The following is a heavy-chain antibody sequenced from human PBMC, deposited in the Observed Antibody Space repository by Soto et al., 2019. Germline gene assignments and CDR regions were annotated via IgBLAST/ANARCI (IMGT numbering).Heavy chain of an antibody. V-gene: IGHV4-31*03. CDR3: ARGYGGNSAGGEYYFDH. CDR2: IYYSGST. J-gene: IGHJ4*02. Sequence: SETLSLTCTVSGGSISSGGYYWSWIRQHPGKGLEWIGYIYYSGSTYYNPSLKSRVTISVDTSKNQFSLKLSSVTAADTAVYYCARGYGGNSAGGEYYFDHWGQGTLVTVSS. D-gene: IGHD2-21*02. CDR1: GGSISSGGYY.